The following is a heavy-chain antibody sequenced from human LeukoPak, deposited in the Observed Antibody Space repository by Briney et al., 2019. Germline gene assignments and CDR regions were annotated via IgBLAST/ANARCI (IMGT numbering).Heavy chain of an antibody. D-gene: IGHD6-6*01. CDR3: ASMQLADAFDI. CDR2: IYTSGST. CDR1: GGSISSGSYY. V-gene: IGHV4-61*02. Sequence: SETLSLTCTVSGGSISSGSYYWSWIRQPAGKGLEWIGRIYTSGSTNYNPSLKSRVTISVDTSKNQFSLKLSSVTAADTAVYYCASMQLADAFDIWGQGTMVTVSS. J-gene: IGHJ3*02.